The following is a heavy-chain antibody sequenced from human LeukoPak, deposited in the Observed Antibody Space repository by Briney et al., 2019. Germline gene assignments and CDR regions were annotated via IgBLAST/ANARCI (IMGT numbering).Heavy chain of an antibody. Sequence: PGGSLRLSCAASGFTFSYYVMHWVRQAPGKGLEWVAFIRYDGNDKYYADSVKGRFTISKDTPRNTLYLQMNSLRTDDTAVYFCAKDLMRDRWFGESWGQGTLVTVSS. CDR2: IRYDGNDK. CDR1: GFTFSYYV. D-gene: IGHD3-10*01. J-gene: IGHJ5*02. V-gene: IGHV3-30*02. CDR3: AKDLMRDRWFGES.